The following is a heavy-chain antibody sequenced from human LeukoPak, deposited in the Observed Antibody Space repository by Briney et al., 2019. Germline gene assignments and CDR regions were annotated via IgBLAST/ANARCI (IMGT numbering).Heavy chain of an antibody. CDR2: IWYDGSNK. J-gene: IGHJ4*02. V-gene: IGHV3-33*01. CDR1: GFTFSSYG. Sequence: GGSLRLSCAASGFTFSSYGMHWVRQAPGKGLEWVAVIWYDGSNKYYADSVKGRFTISRDSSKNTLYLQMNSLRAEDTAVYYCARDGSWGYFDYWGQGTLVTVSS. CDR3: ARDGSWGYFDY. D-gene: IGHD6-13*01.